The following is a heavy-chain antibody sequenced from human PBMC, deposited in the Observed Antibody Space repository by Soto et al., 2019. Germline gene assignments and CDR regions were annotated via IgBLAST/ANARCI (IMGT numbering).Heavy chain of an antibody. CDR3: AKDAYDYYDSSGSPFDY. CDR2: ISGSGGST. Sequence: EVQLLESGGGLVQPGGSLRLSCAASGFTFSSYAMSWVRQAPGKGLEWVSAISGSGGSTYYADSVKGRFTISRDNSKNTLYLQMNSLRAEDTAVYYCAKDAYDYYDSSGSPFDYWGQGTLVTVSS. D-gene: IGHD3-22*01. V-gene: IGHV3-23*01. CDR1: GFTFSSYA. J-gene: IGHJ4*02.